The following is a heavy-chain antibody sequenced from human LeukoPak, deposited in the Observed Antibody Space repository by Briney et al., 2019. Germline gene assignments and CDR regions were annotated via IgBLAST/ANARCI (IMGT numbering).Heavy chain of an antibody. CDR1: GFTVSSNY. CDR3: ARDWGYCSSTSCHVFDY. D-gene: IGHD2-2*01. Sequence: GGSLRLSCAASGFTVSSNYMSWVRQAPGKGLEWVSVIYSGDNTDYADSVKGRFTISRDNSKNTLYLHMNSLRAEDTGVYYCARDWGYCSSTSCHVFDYWGQGTLVTVSS. V-gene: IGHV3-53*01. J-gene: IGHJ4*02. CDR2: IYSGDNT.